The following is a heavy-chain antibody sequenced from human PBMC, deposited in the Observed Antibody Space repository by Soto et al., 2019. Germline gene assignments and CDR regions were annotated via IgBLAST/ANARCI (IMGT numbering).Heavy chain of an antibody. CDR2: IYSGGST. J-gene: IGHJ6*02. CDR3: ARDRGSSSWYYYYYGMDV. Sequence: GGSLRLSCAASGFTVSSNYMSWVRQAPGKGLEWVSVIYSGGSTYYADSVKGRFTISRDNSKNTLYLQMNSLRAEDTAVYYCARDRGSSSWYYYYYGMDVWGQGTTVTVS. D-gene: IGHD6-13*01. CDR1: GFTVSSNY. V-gene: IGHV3-53*01.